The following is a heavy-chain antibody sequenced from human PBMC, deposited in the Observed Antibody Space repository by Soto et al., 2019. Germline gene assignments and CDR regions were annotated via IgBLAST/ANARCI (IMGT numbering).Heavy chain of an antibody. CDR3: ARRLVLWFAELRGSGGMDV. CDR2: ISAYNGNT. V-gene: IGHV1-18*01. J-gene: IGHJ6*02. CDR1: GYTFTSYG. Sequence: ASVKVSCKASGYTFTSYGISWVRQAPGQGLEWMGWISAYNGNTNYAQKLQGRVTMTTDTSTSTAYMELRSLRSDDTAVYYCARRLVLWFAELRGSGGMDVWGQGTTVTVSS. D-gene: IGHD3-10*01.